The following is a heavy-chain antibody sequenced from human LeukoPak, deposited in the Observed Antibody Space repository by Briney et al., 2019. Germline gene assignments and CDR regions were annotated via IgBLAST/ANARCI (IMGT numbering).Heavy chain of an antibody. CDR1: GFTVSSNY. Sequence: GGSLRLSCAASGFTVSSNYMSWVRQAPGKGLEWVSVIYSGGTIYYAESVKGRFTISRDNSMNTLYLQMNSLRAEDTAVYYCARGFFGSGLPFDLWGQGTLVTVSS. CDR3: ARGFFGSGLPFDL. D-gene: IGHD3-10*01. V-gene: IGHV3-66*01. CDR2: IYSGGTI. J-gene: IGHJ4*02.